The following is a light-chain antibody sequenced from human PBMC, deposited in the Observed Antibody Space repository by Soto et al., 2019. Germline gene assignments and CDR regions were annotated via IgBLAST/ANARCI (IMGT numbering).Light chain of an antibody. CDR2: EVT. CDR1: SSDVGGYNY. CDR3: NSYRSMSTLV. Sequence: QSVLTQPASVSGSPGQSITIYCTGTSSDVGGYNYFSWYQQHPGKAPKLLIHEVTTRPSGVSNRFSGSKSGNTASLTISGLQAEDEADYYCNSYRSMSTLVFGGGTKVTVL. J-gene: IGLJ1*01. V-gene: IGLV2-14*01.